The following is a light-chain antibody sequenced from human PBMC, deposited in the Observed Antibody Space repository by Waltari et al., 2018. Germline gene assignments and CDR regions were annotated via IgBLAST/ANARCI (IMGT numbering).Light chain of an antibody. CDR2: STS. Sequence: QTVVTQEPSLTVSPGGTVTLTCASNTGAVTSGYYPNWFQQKPGQAPRALIYSTSNKHPWTPGRFSGSLLGGKAALTLSGVQPEDEAKYYCLFYYGGGQVFGGGTKLTVL. CDR1: TGAVTSGYY. CDR3: LFYYGGGQV. J-gene: IGLJ3*02. V-gene: IGLV7-43*01.